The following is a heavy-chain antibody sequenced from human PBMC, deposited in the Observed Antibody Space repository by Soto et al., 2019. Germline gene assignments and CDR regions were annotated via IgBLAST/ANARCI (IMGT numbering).Heavy chain of an antibody. Sequence: EVQLVESGGGLVKPGGSLRLSCAASGFTFSSYSMNWVRQAPGKGLEWVSSISSSSSYIYYVDSVKGRFTISRDNTKNSLYLQMNSLSAEDKAVYFGASGKPGYSYGCGLGYWSQGTLVTVTS. D-gene: IGHD5-18*01. CDR3: ASGKPGYSYGCGLGY. CDR2: ISSSSSYI. V-gene: IGHV3-21*01. J-gene: IGHJ4*02. CDR1: GFTFSSYS.